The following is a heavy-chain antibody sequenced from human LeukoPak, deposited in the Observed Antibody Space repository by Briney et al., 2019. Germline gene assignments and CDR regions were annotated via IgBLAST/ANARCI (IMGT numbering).Heavy chain of an antibody. CDR2: IYHSGST. Sequence: SGTLSLTCAVSGGSISSGGYYWSWIRQPPGKGLEWIGYIYHSGSTYYNPSLKSRVTISVDRSKNQFSLKLSSVTAADTAVYYCARNTRSTSSVPLDYFDYWGQGTLVTVSS. CDR3: ARNTRSTSSVPLDYFDY. J-gene: IGHJ4*02. CDR1: GGSISSGGYY. D-gene: IGHD2-2*01. V-gene: IGHV4-30-2*01.